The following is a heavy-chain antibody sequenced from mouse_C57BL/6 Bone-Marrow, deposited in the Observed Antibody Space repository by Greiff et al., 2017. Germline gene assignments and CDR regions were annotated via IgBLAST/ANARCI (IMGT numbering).Heavy chain of an antibody. J-gene: IGHJ4*01. CDR3: ARWYYSSSYDYAMDY. D-gene: IGHD1-1*01. V-gene: IGHV1-63*01. CDR1: GYTFTNYW. Sequence: QVQLQQSGAELVRPGTSVKMSCKASGYTFTNYWIGWAKQRPGHGLEWIGDIYPGGGYTNYNEKFKGKATLTADKSSSTAYMQFSSLTSEASAIYYCARWYYSSSYDYAMDYWGQGTSVTVSS. CDR2: IYPGGGYT.